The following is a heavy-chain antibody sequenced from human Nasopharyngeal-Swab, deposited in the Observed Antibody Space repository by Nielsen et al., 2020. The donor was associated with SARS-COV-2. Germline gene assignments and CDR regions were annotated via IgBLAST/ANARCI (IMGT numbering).Heavy chain of an antibody. CDR1: GFTFSSYA. CDR3: ARDRDIVVVVAATGTTSCLCRMDV. J-gene: IGHJ6*02. D-gene: IGHD2-15*01. CDR2: ISSNGGST. Sequence: GESLKISCAASGFTFSSYAMHWVRQAPGKGLEYVSAISSNGGSTYYANSVKGRFTISRDNSKNTLYLQMGSLRAEDMAVYYCARDRDIVVVVAATGTTSCLCRMDVWGQGTTVTVSS. V-gene: IGHV3-64*01.